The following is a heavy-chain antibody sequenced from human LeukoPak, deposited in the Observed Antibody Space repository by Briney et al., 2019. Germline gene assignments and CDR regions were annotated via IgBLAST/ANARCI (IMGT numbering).Heavy chain of an antibody. Sequence: ASVKVSCKASGYTFTSYGIRWVRQAPGQGLECMGWISAYNVNTNYEQKLQGRVTMTTDTSTSTAYTALRSLRSDDTAVYYCARARLSLGMDVWGQGTTVTVSS. CDR2: ISAYNVNT. CDR3: ARARLSLGMDV. V-gene: IGHV1-18*01. CDR1: GYTFTSYG. J-gene: IGHJ6*02.